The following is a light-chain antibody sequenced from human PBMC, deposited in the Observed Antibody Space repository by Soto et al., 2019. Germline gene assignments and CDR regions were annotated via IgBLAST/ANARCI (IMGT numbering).Light chain of an antibody. J-gene: IGKJ4*01. CDR1: ENVDIY. V-gene: IGKV3-11*01. Sequence: EVILTQSPATLSLSPGERATLSCRASENVDIYLAWYQQKPGQAPRLLIYESYNRATGIPPRYSGSGSGTDFTLTIRSLEPEDFAVYYCLQRRNWPPLTFGGGTKVEMK. CDR2: ESY. CDR3: LQRRNWPPLT.